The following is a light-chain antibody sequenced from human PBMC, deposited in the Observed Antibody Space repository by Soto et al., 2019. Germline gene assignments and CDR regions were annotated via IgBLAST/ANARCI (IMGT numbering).Light chain of an antibody. CDR3: QQRSNWPPMYT. V-gene: IGKV3-11*01. J-gene: IGKJ2*01. CDR1: QSVSSY. CDR2: DAS. Sequence: EVVLTQSPATLSLSPGERATLSCRASQSVSSYLAWYQPKPGQAPRLLIYDASNRATGIPVRFSGSGSGTDFTLTISSLEPEDFAVYYCQQRSNWPPMYTFGQGTKLEIK.